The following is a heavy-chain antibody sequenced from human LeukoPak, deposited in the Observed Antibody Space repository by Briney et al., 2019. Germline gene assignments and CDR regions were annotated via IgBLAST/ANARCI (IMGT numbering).Heavy chain of an antibody. CDR1: GFTFRNHG. Sequence: GGSLRLSCAASGFTFRNHGMHWVRQAPGKGLEWVSAISGSGGSTYYADSVKGRFTISRDNSKNTLYLQMNSLRAEDTAVYYCAKDPTGYCSSTSCDYWGQGTLVTVSS. V-gene: IGHV3-23*01. CDR2: ISGSGGST. CDR3: AKDPTGYCSSTSCDY. J-gene: IGHJ4*02. D-gene: IGHD2-2*01.